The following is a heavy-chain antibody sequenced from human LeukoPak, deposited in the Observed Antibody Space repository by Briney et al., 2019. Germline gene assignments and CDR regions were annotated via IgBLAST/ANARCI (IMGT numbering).Heavy chain of an antibody. J-gene: IGHJ3*02. CDR2: ISAYNGNT. CDR3: AREMATITSDAFDI. V-gene: IGHV1-18*01. D-gene: IGHD5-24*01. Sequence: GASVKVSCKASGYTFTSYDISWVRQAPGQGLEWMGWISAYNGNTEYAQKFQGRVTMTTDTSTSTAYMGLRSLRSDDTAVYYCAREMATITSDAFDIWGQGTMVTVSS. CDR1: GYTFTSYD.